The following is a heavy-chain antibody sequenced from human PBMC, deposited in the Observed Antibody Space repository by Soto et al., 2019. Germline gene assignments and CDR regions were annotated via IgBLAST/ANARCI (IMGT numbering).Heavy chain of an antibody. CDR1: GFTFSSYA. CDR2: ISGSGGST. CDR3: AKFGAAAGTTDSHFDY. D-gene: IGHD6-13*01. J-gene: IGHJ4*02. V-gene: IGHV3-23*01. Sequence: PGGSLRLSCAASGFTFSSYAMSWVRQAPGKGLEWVSAISGSGGSTYYADYVKGRFTISRDNSKNTLYLQMNSLRAEETALYYCAKFGAAAGTTDSHFDYWGQGTLVTVSS.